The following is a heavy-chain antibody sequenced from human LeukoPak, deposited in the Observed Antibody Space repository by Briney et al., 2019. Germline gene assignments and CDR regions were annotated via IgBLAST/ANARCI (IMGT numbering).Heavy chain of an antibody. CDR1: GFTFSSYW. J-gene: IGHJ5*02. D-gene: IGHD2-2*01. V-gene: IGHV3-7*01. CDR2: IKQDGSEK. CDR3: ARDCSSTSCYRGGFDP. Sequence: GGSLRLSCAASGFTFSSYWMSWVRQAPGKGLKWVANIKQDGSEKYYVDSVKGRFTISRDNAKNSLYLQMNSLRAEDTAVYYCARDCSSTSCYRGGFDPWGQETLVTVSS.